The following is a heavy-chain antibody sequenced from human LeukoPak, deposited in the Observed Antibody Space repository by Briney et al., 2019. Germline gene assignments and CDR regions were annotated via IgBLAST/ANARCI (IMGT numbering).Heavy chain of an antibody. J-gene: IGHJ4*02. CDR2: ISDSGST. CDR1: GDSISSYY. CDR3: ARGDNSGYVY. D-gene: IGHD5-12*01. Sequence: KASETLSLTCTVSGDSISSYYWSWIRQPPGKRLEWIGCISDSGSTNYNPSLKSRVTISVDTSKSQFSLKLSSVTAADTAVYYCARGDNSGYVYWGQGTLVTVSS. V-gene: IGHV4-59*01.